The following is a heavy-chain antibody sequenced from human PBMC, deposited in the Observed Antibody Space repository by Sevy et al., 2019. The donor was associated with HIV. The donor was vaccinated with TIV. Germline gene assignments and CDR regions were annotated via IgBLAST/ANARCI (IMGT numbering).Heavy chain of an antibody. Sequence: SETLSLTCTVSGGSISSYYWSWIRQPPGKGLEWIGYIYYSGSTNYNPSLKSRVTISVDTSKNQFSLKLSSVTAADTAVYYCAVLQADYDLWSGYYFDRPLPGVFDPWGQGTLVTVSS. CDR1: GGSISSYY. V-gene: IGHV4-59*01. J-gene: IGHJ5*02. D-gene: IGHD3-3*01. CDR2: IYYSGST. CDR3: AVLQADYDLWSGYYFDRPLPGVFDP.